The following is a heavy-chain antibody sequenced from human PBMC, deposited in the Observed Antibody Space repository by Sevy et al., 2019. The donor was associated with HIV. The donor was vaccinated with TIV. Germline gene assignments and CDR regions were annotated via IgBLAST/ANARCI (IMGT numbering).Heavy chain of an antibody. J-gene: IGHJ6*02. CDR1: GGSISSYY. CDR2: IHYSGST. Sequence: SETLSLTCTVSGGSISSYYWSWIRQPPGKGLEWIGYIHYSGSTNYNPSLKSRVTISVDTSKNQFSLKLSSVTAADTAVYYCARDQDGGWYGSYYYYGMDVWGQGTTVTVSS. CDR3: ARDQDGGWYGSYYYYGMDV. D-gene: IGHD6-19*01. V-gene: IGHV4-59*13.